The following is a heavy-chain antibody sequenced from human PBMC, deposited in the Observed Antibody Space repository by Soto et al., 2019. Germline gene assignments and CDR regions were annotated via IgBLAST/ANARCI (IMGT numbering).Heavy chain of an antibody. J-gene: IGHJ6*03. Sequence: QVQLVESGGGVVQPGRSLRLSCAASGFTFSSYAMHWVRQAPGKGLEWVAVISHDGSITYYSDSVKCRFTMYRDNSNNTMHLKMSSLRSEDTAIYYCAKDEYWESHFYYFMDLWGKGTPVTVSS. V-gene: IGHV3-30*15. CDR3: AKDEYWESHFYYFMDL. CDR1: GFTFSSYA. CDR2: ISHDGSIT. D-gene: IGHD2-8*02.